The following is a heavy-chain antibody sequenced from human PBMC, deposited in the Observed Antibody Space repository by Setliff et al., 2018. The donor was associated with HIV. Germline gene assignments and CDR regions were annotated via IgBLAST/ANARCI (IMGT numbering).Heavy chain of an antibody. J-gene: IGHJ6*03. D-gene: IGHD6-19*01. CDR1: GGSFSDYY. V-gene: IGHV4-34*01. CDR3: AKGVAGLQYYYYYMDV. Sequence: SETLSLTCAVYGGSFSDYYWSWIRQPPGKGLEWIGEINHSGSTNYNPSLETRVTISVDTSKNQFSLKLSSVTAADTAVYYCAKGVAGLQYYYYYMDVWGKGTTVTVSS. CDR2: INHSGST.